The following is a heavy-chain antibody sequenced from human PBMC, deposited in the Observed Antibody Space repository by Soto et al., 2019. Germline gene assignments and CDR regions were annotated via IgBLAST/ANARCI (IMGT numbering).Heavy chain of an antibody. CDR2: IIPIFGTA. J-gene: IGHJ4*02. CDR1: GGTFSSYA. CDR3: ARGHDGYNLIDY. V-gene: IGHV1-69*12. Sequence: QVQLVQSGAEVKKPGSSVKVSCKASGGTFSSYAISWVRQAPGQGLEWMGGIIPIFGTANYAQKFQGRVTIXAXXSTSTAYMGLSSLRSEDTAVYYCARGHDGYNLIDYWGQGTLVTVSS. D-gene: IGHD5-12*01.